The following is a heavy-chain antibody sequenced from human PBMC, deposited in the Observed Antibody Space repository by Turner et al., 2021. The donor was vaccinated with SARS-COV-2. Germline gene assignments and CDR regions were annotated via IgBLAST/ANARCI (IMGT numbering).Heavy chain of an antibody. CDR2: SYSGDSK. J-gene: IGHJ5*02. CDR3: ARDLNGGRGP. D-gene: IGHD1-1*01. CDR1: GFTVRSNY. V-gene: IGHV3-66*02. Sequence: EVQLVDSGGGLVQPGGSLRLPCAASGFTVRSNYMSWGRQAAGKGLEWVSVSYSGDSKFYADSVKGRFTMSRDSSKNSLYLKMNSLRTEDTAVYYCARDLNGGRGPWGQGTLVTVSS.